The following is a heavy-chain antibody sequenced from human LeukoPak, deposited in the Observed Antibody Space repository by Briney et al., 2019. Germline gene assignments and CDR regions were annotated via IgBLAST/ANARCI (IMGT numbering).Heavy chain of an antibody. CDR2: IYPGDSDT. Sequence: GGSLKISCKGSGYSSTSYWIGWVRQMPGKGLEWIGIIYPGDSDTRYSPSFQGQVTISADKSISTAYLQWSSLKASDTAMYYCALTYYYDSSGYYYPSTFDIWGQGTMVTVSS. CDR3: ALTYYYDSSGYYYPSTFDI. V-gene: IGHV5-51*01. CDR1: GYSSTSYW. J-gene: IGHJ3*02. D-gene: IGHD3-22*01.